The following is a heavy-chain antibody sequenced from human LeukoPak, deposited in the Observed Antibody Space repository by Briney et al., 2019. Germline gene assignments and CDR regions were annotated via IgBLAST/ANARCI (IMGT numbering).Heavy chain of an antibody. CDR1: GFTFSSYE. Sequence: PGGSLRLSCAASGFTFSSYEMNWVRQAPGKGLEWVSYISSSGSTIHYADSVKGRFTISRDNAKNSLYLQMNSLRAEDTAVYYCARDSAAPVIYYMDVWGNGTTVTISS. D-gene: IGHD6-13*01. V-gene: IGHV3-48*03. CDR2: ISSSGSTI. J-gene: IGHJ6*03. CDR3: ARDSAAPVIYYMDV.